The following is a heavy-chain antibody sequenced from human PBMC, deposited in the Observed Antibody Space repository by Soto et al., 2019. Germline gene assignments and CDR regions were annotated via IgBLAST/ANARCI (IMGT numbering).Heavy chain of an antibody. V-gene: IGHV3-21*01. D-gene: IGHD3-3*01. J-gene: IGHJ4*02. CDR2: ISSSSNYI. Sequence: EVQLVESGGGLVKPGGSLRLSCAASGFTFSSYSMNWVRQAPGKGLEWVSSISSSSNYIHYADSVKGRFTISRDNAKDSLDLQMYRLTAEDTAVYDCARDRTDYFWNGYYIDYWGQGTLVTVSS. CDR3: ARDRTDYFWNGYYIDY. CDR1: GFTFSSYS.